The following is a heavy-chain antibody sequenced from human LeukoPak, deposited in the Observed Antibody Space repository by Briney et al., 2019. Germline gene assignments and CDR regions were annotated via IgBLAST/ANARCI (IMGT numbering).Heavy chain of an antibody. D-gene: IGHD1-14*01. V-gene: IGHV3-15*01. J-gene: IGHJ4*02. CDR3: STDAGLRAL. CDR2: IKSIAHGGTT. Sequence: PGGSLRLSCAASGFTFSNAWMTWVRQAPGKGLEWVGRIKSIAHGGTTDYAAPVKGRFTISREDSKNTLYLQMDILKTEDTAVYDCSTDAGLRALGGQGTLVTVSS. CDR1: GFTFSNAW.